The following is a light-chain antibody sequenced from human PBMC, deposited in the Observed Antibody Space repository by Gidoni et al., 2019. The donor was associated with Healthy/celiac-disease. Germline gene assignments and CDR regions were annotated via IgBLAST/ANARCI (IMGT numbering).Light chain of an antibody. CDR3: SSYTISNTVV. Sequence: QSALTQPASVSGSPGQSITISCTGTSSDVGNYNYVSWYQQHPGKAPKVMIYDVSNRPSGVSNRFSASKSGNMASLTISGLQGEDEADYYCSSYTISNTVVFGGGTKLTVL. CDR2: DVS. CDR1: SSDVGNYNY. V-gene: IGLV2-14*03. J-gene: IGLJ2*01.